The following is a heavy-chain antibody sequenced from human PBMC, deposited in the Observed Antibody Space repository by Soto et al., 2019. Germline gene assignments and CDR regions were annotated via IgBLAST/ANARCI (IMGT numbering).Heavy chain of an antibody. CDR2: ISCSSSYI. Sequence: GGSLRLSCAASGFTFSSYSMNWVRQAPGKGLEWVSSISCSSSYIYYADSVKGRFTISRDNAKNSLYLQMNSLRAEDTAVYYCARDLSQLYYDFWSGYSYYYYYGMDVWGQGTTVTVSS. CDR1: GFTFSSYS. J-gene: IGHJ6*02. D-gene: IGHD3-3*01. CDR3: ARDLSQLYYDFWSGYSYYYYYGMDV. V-gene: IGHV3-21*01.